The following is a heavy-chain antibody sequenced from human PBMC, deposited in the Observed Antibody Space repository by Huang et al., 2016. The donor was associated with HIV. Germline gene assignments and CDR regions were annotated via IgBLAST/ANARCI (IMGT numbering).Heavy chain of an antibody. D-gene: IGHD3-22*01. CDR1: GFTFSCYS. CDR2: MSSSSSTI. Sequence: EVQLVESGGGLVQPGGSLRLSCAASGFTFSCYSMNWVRQATGKGLEWVSYMSSSSSTINYADSVKGRFSISRDNAKNSLYLQMNSLRDEDTAVYYCARDSDYYDSSGYYYAYNWFDPWGQGTLVTVSS. V-gene: IGHV3-48*02. CDR3: ARDSDYYDSSGYYYAYNWFDP. J-gene: IGHJ5*02.